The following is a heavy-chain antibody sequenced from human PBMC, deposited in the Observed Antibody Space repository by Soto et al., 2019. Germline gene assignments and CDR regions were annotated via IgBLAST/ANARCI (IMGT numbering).Heavy chain of an antibody. J-gene: IGHJ4*02. CDR3: ARETYDSSGYIDY. Sequence: PWETLSLTCTVSGGSVSSGSYYWSWIRQPPGKGLEWIGYIYYSGSTNYNPSLKSRVTISVDTSKNQFSLKLSSVTAADTAVYYCARETYDSSGYIDYWGQGTLVTVSS. CDR2: IYYSGST. V-gene: IGHV4-61*01. D-gene: IGHD3-22*01. CDR1: GGSVSSGSYY.